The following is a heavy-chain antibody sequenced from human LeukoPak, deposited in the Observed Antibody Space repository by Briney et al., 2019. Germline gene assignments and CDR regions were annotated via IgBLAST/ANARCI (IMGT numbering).Heavy chain of an antibody. V-gene: IGHV3-48*03. CDR2: ISSSGSTI. J-gene: IGHJ4*02. CDR3: ARALIVGATKGFDY. D-gene: IGHD1-26*01. CDR1: GFTLSSYE. Sequence: PGGSLRLSCAASGFTLSSYEMNWVRQAPGKGREWVSYISSSGSTIYYADSVKGRFTISRDNAKNSLFLQMNSLRAEDTAVYYCARALIVGATKGFDYWGQGTLVTVSS.